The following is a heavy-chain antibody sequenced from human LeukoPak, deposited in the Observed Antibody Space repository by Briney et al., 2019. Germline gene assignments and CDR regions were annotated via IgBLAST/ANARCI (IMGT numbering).Heavy chain of an antibody. V-gene: IGHV4-34*01. D-gene: IGHD5-18*01. CDR2: INHSGST. CDR1: GFTFSNSY. J-gene: IGHJ6*03. Sequence: GSLRLSCAASGFTFSNSYMSWIRQAPGKGLEWIGEINHSGSTNYNPSLKSRVAISVDTSKNQFSLKLSSVTAADTAVYYCARTTEGGYTYDYLYYYYMDVWGKGTTVTISS. CDR3: ARTTEGGYTYDYLYYYYMDV.